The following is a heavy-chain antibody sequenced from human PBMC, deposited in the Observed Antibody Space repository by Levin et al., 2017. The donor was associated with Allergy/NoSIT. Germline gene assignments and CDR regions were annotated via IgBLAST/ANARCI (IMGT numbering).Heavy chain of an antibody. J-gene: IGHJ6*03. CDR3: ARVPPTYGDNSWDYYYYMDV. V-gene: IGHV4-30-4*01. CDR2: IFYTGDT. CDR1: GGSISRGDYY. D-gene: IGHD4-17*01. Sequence: SETLSLTCTVSGGSISRGDYYWTWIRQPPGKGLEWIGYIFYTGDTFYNPSLESRLTMSVDTSKNEFSLKLSSVTAEDTAMFFCARVPPTYGDNSWDYYYYMDVWGKGTTVTVSS.